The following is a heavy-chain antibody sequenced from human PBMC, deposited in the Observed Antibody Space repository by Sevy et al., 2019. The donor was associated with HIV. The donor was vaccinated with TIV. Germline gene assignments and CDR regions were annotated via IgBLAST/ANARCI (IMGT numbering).Heavy chain of an antibody. J-gene: IGHJ4*02. CDR2: IYYSGST. CDR1: GGSINNYF. CDR3: ARESIAAIGDFDY. V-gene: IGHV4-59*01. D-gene: IGHD6-13*01. Sequence: SETLSLTCTVSGGSINNYFWSWIRQPPGKGLEWIGYIYYSGSTNYNPSLKSRVTISVDTSKTQFSLKPTSVTAADTAVYYCARESIAAIGDFDYWGQGTLVTVSS.